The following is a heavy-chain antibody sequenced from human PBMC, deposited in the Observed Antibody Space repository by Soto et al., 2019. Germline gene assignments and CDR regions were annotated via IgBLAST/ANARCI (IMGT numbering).Heavy chain of an antibody. CDR2: INHSGST. V-gene: IGHV4-34*01. CDR3: AREQTMVRGPNGP. Sequence: SETLSLTCSVYVGSFSGYYWSWIRQPPGKGLEWIGEINHSGSTNYNPSLKSRVTISVDTSKNQFSLKLSSVTAADTAVYYCAREQTMVRGPNGPWGQGTLVTVS. J-gene: IGHJ5*02. D-gene: IGHD3-10*01. CDR1: VGSFSGYY.